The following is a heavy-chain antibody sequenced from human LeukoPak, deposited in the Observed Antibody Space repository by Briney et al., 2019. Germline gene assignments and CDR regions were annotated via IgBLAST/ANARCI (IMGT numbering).Heavy chain of an antibody. J-gene: IGHJ2*01. D-gene: IGHD2-8*01. Sequence: PGGSLRLSCAASGFTFDDYAMHWVRQAPGKGLEWVSGISWNSGSIGYADSVKGRFTISRDNAKNSLYLQMNSLRAEDTALYYCAKDMGPLIQTRYFDLWGRGTLVTVSS. CDR2: ISWNSGSI. CDR1: GFTFDDYA. V-gene: IGHV3-9*01. CDR3: AKDMGPLIQTRYFDL.